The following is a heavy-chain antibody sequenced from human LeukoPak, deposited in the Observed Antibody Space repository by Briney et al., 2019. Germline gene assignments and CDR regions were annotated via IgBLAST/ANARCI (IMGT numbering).Heavy chain of an antibody. V-gene: IGHV3-30*02. CDR1: GFTFSTYG. Sequence: PGGSLRLSCAASGFTFSTYGMHWVRQAPGKGLEWVAIIWNDGSYKHYADSVKGRFTISRDNSKNTLYLQMNSLRAEDTAVYYCAKTSGLIFGVVIIDYFDYWGQGTLVTVSS. D-gene: IGHD3-3*01. CDR3: AKTSGLIFGVVIIDYFDY. J-gene: IGHJ4*02. CDR2: IWNDGSYK.